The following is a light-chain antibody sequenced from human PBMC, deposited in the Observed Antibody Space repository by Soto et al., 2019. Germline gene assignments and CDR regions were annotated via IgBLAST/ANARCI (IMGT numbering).Light chain of an antibody. V-gene: IGLV2-23*01. CDR2: KGT. J-gene: IGLJ1*01. Sequence: QSVLAQPASVSGSPGQSITISCTGTSDDVGAYNSVSWYQQLPHKAPQVILYKGTQRPSGVSSRFSGSTSGNAASLTISGLQADDEADYFCCSSAPERTFVFGTGSKVTVL. CDR1: SDDVGAYNS. CDR3: CSSAPERTFV.